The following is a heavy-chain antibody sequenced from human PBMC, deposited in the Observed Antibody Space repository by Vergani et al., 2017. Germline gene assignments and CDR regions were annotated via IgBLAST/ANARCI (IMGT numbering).Heavy chain of an antibody. D-gene: IGHD2-15*01. CDR2: THTGGRT. CDR1: GESIRSGSHY. Sequence: QVKLQESGPGLLKPSQTLSLPCTVSGESIRSGSHYWSWIRQPAGKGPEWIGHTHTGGRTKLNPSFKGRVPIPVDTSKSQFSLKLNSVTVADTAVYYCARSRPYCTSGSCPAIWGQGTLVTVSS. V-gene: IGHV4-61*02. CDR3: ARSRPYCTSGSCPAI. J-gene: IGHJ4*02.